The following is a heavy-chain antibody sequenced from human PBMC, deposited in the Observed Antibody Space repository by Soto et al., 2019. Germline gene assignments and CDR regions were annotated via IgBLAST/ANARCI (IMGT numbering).Heavy chain of an antibody. J-gene: IGHJ4*02. Sequence: QVQLQESGPGLVKPSQTLSLTCTVSGGSISSGDYYWSWIRQPPGKGLEWIGDIYYSGSTYYNPSLKSRVTISVDTSKNQFSLKLSSVTAAETAVYYCARGRRMGYYGSGSDDFDYWGQGTLVTVSS. CDR3: ARGRRMGYYGSGSDDFDY. CDR1: GGSISSGDYY. V-gene: IGHV4-30-4*01. CDR2: IYYSGST. D-gene: IGHD3-10*01.